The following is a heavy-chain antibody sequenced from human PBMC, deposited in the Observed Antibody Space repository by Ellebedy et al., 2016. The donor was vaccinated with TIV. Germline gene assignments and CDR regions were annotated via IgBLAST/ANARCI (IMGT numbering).Heavy chain of an antibody. CDR1: GGSISSGGNY. V-gene: IGHV4-31*03. J-gene: IGHJ4*02. CDR2: IYYSGCT. D-gene: IGHD6-19*01. Sequence: MPSETLSLTCTVSGGSISSGGNYWTWIRQRPGKGLEWIGFIYYSGCTYNNPSLRSRVTMSVDTSKNQFSLNLTSVTAADTAMYYCARGSGWYDPFDLWGQGTLVTVSS. CDR3: ARGSGWYDPFDL.